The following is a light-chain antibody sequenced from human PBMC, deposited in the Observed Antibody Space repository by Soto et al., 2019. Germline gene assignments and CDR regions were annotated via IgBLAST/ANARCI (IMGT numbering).Light chain of an antibody. J-gene: IGKJ4*01. V-gene: IGKV4-1*01. CDR3: QQYYSTPIT. CDR2: WAS. CDR1: ESVFYSSNNKNY. Sequence: DIVMXQSPDSLAVSVGERATSNCKSIESVFYSSNNKNYLAWCKQKPGQPPKLLIYWASTRESGVPDRFSGSGSGKDFTLTISSLQDEDVEVYYCQQYYSTPITFGRRTKVDIK.